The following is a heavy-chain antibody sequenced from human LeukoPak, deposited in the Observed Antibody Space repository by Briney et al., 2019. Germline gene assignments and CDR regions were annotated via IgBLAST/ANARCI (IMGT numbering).Heavy chain of an antibody. V-gene: IGHV1-46*01. CDR2: IDPSGGST. J-gene: IGHJ3*02. D-gene: IGHD6-19*01. CDR1: GYTFANFY. Sequence: ASVKVSCKASGYTFANFYMHWVRQAPGQGLEWMGIIDPSGGSTNYAQKFQGRVTMTRDTSTSTVYMEMSSLRAEDTAVYYCAKDQASGWYPNDAFDIWGQGTMVTVSS. CDR3: AKDQASGWYPNDAFDI.